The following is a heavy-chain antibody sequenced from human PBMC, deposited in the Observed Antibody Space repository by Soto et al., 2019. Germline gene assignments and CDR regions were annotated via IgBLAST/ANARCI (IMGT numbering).Heavy chain of an antibody. CDR3: ARRPGAFDC. V-gene: IGHV4-4*02. Sequence: QVQLQESGPGLVKPSGTLSLTCAVSGGSISSNSWWAWVRQPPGKGLEWVGEIYQSGSANYTPSLKSRFTISVAKSNTPFSLTLSSVSAADTAVYYCARRPGAFDCWGQGTLVTVSS. CDR2: IYQSGSA. J-gene: IGHJ4*02. D-gene: IGHD2-2*01. CDR1: GGSISSNSW.